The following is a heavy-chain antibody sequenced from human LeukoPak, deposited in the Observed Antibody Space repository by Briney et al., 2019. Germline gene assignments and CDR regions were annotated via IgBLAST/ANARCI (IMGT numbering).Heavy chain of an antibody. V-gene: IGHV3-7*01. CDR3: AREPITGFDY. CDR1: GFTFSSYW. Sequence: GGSLRLSCAAPGFTFSSYWMSWVRQAPGKGLEWVANIKQDGSEKYYVDSVKGRFTISRDNAKNSLYLQMNSLRAEDTAVYYCAREPITGFDYWGQGTLVTVFS. D-gene: IGHD1-20*01. CDR2: IKQDGSEK. J-gene: IGHJ4*02.